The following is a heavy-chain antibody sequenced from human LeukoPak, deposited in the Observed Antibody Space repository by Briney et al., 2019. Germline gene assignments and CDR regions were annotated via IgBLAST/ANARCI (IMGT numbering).Heavy chain of an antibody. CDR1: GGTFSSYA. CDR2: IIPIFGTA. Sequence: SVKVSCKASGGTFSSYAISWVRQAPGQGLEWMGGIIPIFGTANYAQKFQGRVTITADESTGTAYMELSSLRSEDTAVYYCASHCSSTSCYKGGGGFLFDYWGQGTLVTVSS. V-gene: IGHV1-69*13. CDR3: ASHCSSTSCYKGGGGFLFDY. J-gene: IGHJ4*02. D-gene: IGHD2-2*02.